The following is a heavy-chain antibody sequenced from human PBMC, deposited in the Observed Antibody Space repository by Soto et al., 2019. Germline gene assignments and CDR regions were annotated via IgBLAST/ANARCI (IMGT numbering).Heavy chain of an antibody. V-gene: IGHV3-9*01. CDR1: GFIFDDYA. J-gene: IGHJ6*02. CDR2: ITCNSGRI. Sequence: EVQLVESGGGLVQPGRSLRLSCAASGFIFDDYAMHWVRQAPGKGLEWVSGITCNSGRICYAGSVKGRFTISRDNAKNSLYLQMNSLNIDDTALYFCAERRNYYYGMDVWGQGTTVTVSS. CDR3: AERRNYYYGMDV.